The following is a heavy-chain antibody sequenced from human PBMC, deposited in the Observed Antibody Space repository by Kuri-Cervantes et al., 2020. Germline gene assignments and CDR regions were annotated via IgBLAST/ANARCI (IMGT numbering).Heavy chain of an antibody. CDR1: GFTFSSYG. Sequence: GGSLRLSCAASGFTFSSYGMHWVRQAPGKGLEWVAVISYDGSNKYYADSVKGRFTISRDNSKNTLYLQMNSLRAEDTAVYYCASQEGGFGELLGWGYYYGMDVWGQGTTVTVSS. CDR2: ISYDGSNK. D-gene: IGHD3-10*01. V-gene: IGHV3-30*03. J-gene: IGHJ6*02. CDR3: ASQEGGFGELLGWGYYYGMDV.